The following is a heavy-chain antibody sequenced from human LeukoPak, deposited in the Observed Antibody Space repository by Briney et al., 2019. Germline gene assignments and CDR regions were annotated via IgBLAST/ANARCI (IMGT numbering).Heavy chain of an antibody. J-gene: IGHJ4*02. CDR2: IYSGGST. Sequence: GSLRLSCAASGFTVSSNYMSWVRQAPGKGLEWVSVIYSGGSTYYADSVKGRFTISRHNSKNTLYLQMNSLRAEDTAVYYCARAGRGYSYGAFDQWGQGTLVTVSS. CDR3: ARAGRGYSYGAFDQ. CDR1: GFTVSSNY. D-gene: IGHD5-18*01. V-gene: IGHV3-53*04.